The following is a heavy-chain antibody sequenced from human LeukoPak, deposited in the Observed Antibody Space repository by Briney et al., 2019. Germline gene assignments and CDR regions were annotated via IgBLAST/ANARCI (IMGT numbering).Heavy chain of an antibody. CDR1: GFTFSDYA. CDR2: IYSGGST. J-gene: IGHJ4*02. CDR3: ARDDAYGGSLDY. Sequence: PGGSLRLSCAASGFTFSDYAMSWVRQAPEKGLEWVSVIYSGGSTYYADSVKGRFTISRDNSKNTLYLQMNSLRAEDTAVYYCARDDAYGGSLDYWGQGTLVTVSS. D-gene: IGHD4-23*01. V-gene: IGHV3-53*01.